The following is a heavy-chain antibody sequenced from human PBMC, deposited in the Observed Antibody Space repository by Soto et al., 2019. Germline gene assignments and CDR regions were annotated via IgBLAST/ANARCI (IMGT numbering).Heavy chain of an antibody. CDR1: GFTFSSYA. CDR2: ISYDGSHK. J-gene: IGHJ4*02. Sequence: QVQLVESGGGVVQPGRSLRLSCAASGFTFSSYAMHWVRQAPGKGLEWVAVISYDGSHKYYADSVKGRFTISRDNSKNTMYMQMNSLRAEDPDVYYCARDRLEMDTNTSFDYWGEGTLVTVS. V-gene: IGHV3-30-3*01. D-gene: IGHD2-8*01. CDR3: ARDRLEMDTNTSFDY.